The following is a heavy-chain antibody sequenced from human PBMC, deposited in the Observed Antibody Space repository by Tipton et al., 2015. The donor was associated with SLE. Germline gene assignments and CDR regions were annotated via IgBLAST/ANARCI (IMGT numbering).Heavy chain of an antibody. CDR1: GFTFSSYA. V-gene: IGHV3-23*03. Sequence: TLSLTCAASGFTFSSYAMSWVRQAPGKGLEWVSVIYSGGSTYYADSVKGRFTISRDNSKNTVFLQMNSLRAEDTAVYYCAKGGPGPWGQGTQVTVSS. CDR2: IYSGGST. CDR3: AKGGPGP. J-gene: IGHJ5*02.